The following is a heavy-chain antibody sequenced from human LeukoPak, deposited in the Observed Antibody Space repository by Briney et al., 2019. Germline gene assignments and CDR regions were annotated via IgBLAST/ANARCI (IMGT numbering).Heavy chain of an antibody. CDR2: IIPIFGTA. CDR1: GGTFSSYA. D-gene: IGHD3-22*01. Sequence: GASVKVSYKASGGTFSSYAISWVRQAPGQGLEWMGGIIPIFGTANYAQKFQGRVTITADESTSTAYMELSSLRSEDTAVYYCAARDDYYDSSGSYYYYYMDVWGKGTTVTVSS. J-gene: IGHJ6*03. V-gene: IGHV1-69*13. CDR3: AARDDYYDSSGSYYYYYMDV.